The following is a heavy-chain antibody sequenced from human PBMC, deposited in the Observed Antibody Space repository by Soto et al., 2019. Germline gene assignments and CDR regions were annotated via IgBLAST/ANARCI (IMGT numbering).Heavy chain of an antibody. CDR3: AREHAVAGTKGNWFDP. CDR2: MNPNSGNT. J-gene: IGHJ5*02. CDR1: GYTFTSYD. Sequence: QVQLVQSGAEVKKPGASVKVSCKASGYTFTSYDINWVRQATGQGLEWMGWMNPNSGNTGYAQKFQGRVTMTRNTSISTAYMELSSLRSEDTAVYYCAREHAVAGTKGNWFDPWGQGTLVTVSS. D-gene: IGHD6-19*01. V-gene: IGHV1-8*01.